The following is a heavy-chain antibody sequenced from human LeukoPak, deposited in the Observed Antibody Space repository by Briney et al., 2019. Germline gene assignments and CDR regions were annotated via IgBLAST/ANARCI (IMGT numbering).Heavy chain of an antibody. CDR2: LSYSGST. V-gene: IGHV4-59*01. Sequence: PSETPSLTCTVVAGSININFCGWGRRPPGKGLEWIGFLSYSGSTRYNPSLQSRVSISGDRSETKFSLKFTSVTAADTAIYYWARLADNVSSGDPDIFYVWGQGTVVIVSS. J-gene: IGHJ3*01. CDR3: ARLADNVSSGDPDIFYV. D-gene: IGHD6-25*01. CDR1: AGSININF.